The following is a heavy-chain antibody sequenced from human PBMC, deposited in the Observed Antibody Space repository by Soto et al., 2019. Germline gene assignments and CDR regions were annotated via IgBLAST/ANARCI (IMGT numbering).Heavy chain of an antibody. CDR3: ARAKSMGYGRTGFDY. CDR1: GGSISSGGYY. V-gene: IGHV4-31*03. J-gene: IGHJ4*02. Sequence: QVQLQESGPGLVKPSQTLSLTCTVSGGSISSGGYYWSWIRQHPGKGLEWIGYIYYSGSTYYNPSLKSRVTISVDTSKNQFSPKLGSVTAADTAVYYCARAKSMGYGRTGFDYWGQGTLVTVSS. D-gene: IGHD5-18*01. CDR2: IYYSGST.